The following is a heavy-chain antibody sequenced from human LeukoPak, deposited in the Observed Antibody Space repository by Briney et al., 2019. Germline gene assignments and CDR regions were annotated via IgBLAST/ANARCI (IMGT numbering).Heavy chain of an antibody. Sequence: PSETLSLTCTVSGGSISSYYWSWIRQPPGKGLEWIGYIYTSGSTNYNPSLKSRVTISVDTSKNQFSLKLSSVTAADTAVYHCARLIPEVRLRAPYYFDYWGQGTLVTVSS. CDR1: GGSISSYY. CDR3: ARLIPEVRLRAPYYFDY. J-gene: IGHJ4*02. D-gene: IGHD3-10*01. V-gene: IGHV4-4*09. CDR2: IYTSGST.